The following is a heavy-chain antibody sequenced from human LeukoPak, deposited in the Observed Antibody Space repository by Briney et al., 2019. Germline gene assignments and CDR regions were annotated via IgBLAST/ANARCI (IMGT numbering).Heavy chain of an antibody. J-gene: IGHJ3*02. Sequence: ASVKVSCKASGGTFSSYAISWVRQAPVQGLEWMGGIIPIFGTANYAQKFRGRVTITADESTSTAYMELSSLRSEDTAVYYCASGRSPPGAFDIWGQGTMVTVSS. CDR1: GGTFSSYA. CDR3: ASGRSPPGAFDI. D-gene: IGHD1-26*01. CDR2: IIPIFGTA. V-gene: IGHV1-69*13.